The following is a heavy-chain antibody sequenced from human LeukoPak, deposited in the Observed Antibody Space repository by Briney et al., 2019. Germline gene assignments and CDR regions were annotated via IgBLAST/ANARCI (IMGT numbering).Heavy chain of an antibody. CDR1: GGSFSGYY. V-gene: IGHV4-34*01. J-gene: IGHJ4*02. CDR3: ARGGGISSGSLAY. CDR2: INHSGST. D-gene: IGHD3-10*01. Sequence: SETLSLTCAVYGGSFSGYYWGWIRQPPGKGLEWIGEINHSGSTNYNPSLKSRVTISVDTSKNQFSLKLSSVTAADTAVYYCARGGGISSGSLAYWGQGTLVTVSS.